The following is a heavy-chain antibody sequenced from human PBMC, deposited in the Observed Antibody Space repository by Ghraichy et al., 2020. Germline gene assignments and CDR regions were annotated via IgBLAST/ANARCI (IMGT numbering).Heavy chain of an antibody. J-gene: IGHJ4*02. CDR1: GYTFTSYG. D-gene: IGHD5-12*01. Sequence: ASLKVSCKASGYTFTSYGISWVRQAPGQGLEWMGWISAYNGNTNYAQKLQGRVTMTTDTSTSTAYMELRSLRSDDTAVYYCARTNSGYVTSNWLYWGQGTLVTVSS. CDR3: ARTNSGYVTSNWLY. V-gene: IGHV1-18*01. CDR2: ISAYNGNT.